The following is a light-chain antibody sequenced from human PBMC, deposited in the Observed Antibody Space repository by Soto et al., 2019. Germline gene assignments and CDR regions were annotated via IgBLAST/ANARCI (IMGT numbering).Light chain of an antibody. CDR1: SGDIGGYDY. Sequence: QSVLTQPAPVSGSPGQSITISCTGTSGDIGGYDYVSWYQQHPGKAPKLMIYDVSNRPSGVSNRFSGSKSGTTASLTISGLQAEDEADYYRSSYTSSNTYVFGTGTKLTVL. J-gene: IGLJ1*01. CDR3: SSYTSSNTYV. V-gene: IGLV2-14*03. CDR2: DVS.